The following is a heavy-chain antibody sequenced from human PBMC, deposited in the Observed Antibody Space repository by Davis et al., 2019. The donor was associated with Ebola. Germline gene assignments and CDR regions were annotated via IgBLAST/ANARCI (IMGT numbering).Heavy chain of an antibody. CDR3: SRQTGYCSGGSCYYNWFDP. Sequence: GESLKISCAASGFTFSGSAMHWVRQASGKGLEWVGRIRSKANSYATAYAASVKGRFTISRDDSKNTAYLQMNSLKTEDTAVYYCSRQTGYCSGGSCYYNWFDPWGQGTLVTVSS. D-gene: IGHD2-15*01. V-gene: IGHV3-73*01. CDR1: GFTFSGSA. CDR2: IRSKANSYAT. J-gene: IGHJ5*02.